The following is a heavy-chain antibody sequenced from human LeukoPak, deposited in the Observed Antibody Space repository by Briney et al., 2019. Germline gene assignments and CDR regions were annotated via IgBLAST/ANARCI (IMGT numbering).Heavy chain of an antibody. CDR2: INPNSGGT. CDR1: GYTFTGYY. D-gene: IGHD2-15*01. V-gene: IGHV1-2*02. Sequence: ASVKVSCKASGYTFTGYYMHWLRQAPGQGLEWMGWINPNSGGTNYAQKFQGRVTMTRDTSISTAYMELSRLRSDDTAVYYCARARSYCSGGSCYSGTIGWFDPWGQGTLVTVSS. J-gene: IGHJ5*02. CDR3: ARARSYCSGGSCYSGTIGWFDP.